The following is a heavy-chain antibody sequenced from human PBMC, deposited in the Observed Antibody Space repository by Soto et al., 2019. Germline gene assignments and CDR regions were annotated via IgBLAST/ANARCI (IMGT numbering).Heavy chain of an antibody. D-gene: IGHD2-2*01. CDR1: EFTFSSYA. V-gene: IGHV3-23*01. CDR2: ISGSGGST. Sequence: GGSLRLSCAASEFTFSSYAMSWVRQAPGKGLEWVSAISGSGGSTYYADSVKGRFTISRDNSKNTLYLQMNSLRAEDTAVYYCAKGIVVPAAMLSYYYYYMDVWGKGTTVTVSS. J-gene: IGHJ6*03. CDR3: AKGIVVPAAMLSYYYYYMDV.